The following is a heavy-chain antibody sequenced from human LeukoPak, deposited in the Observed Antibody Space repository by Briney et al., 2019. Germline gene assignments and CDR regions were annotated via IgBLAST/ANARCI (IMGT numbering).Heavy chain of an antibody. CDR1: GGSFSGYY. CDR3: ARRRMATTRYYYYYMDV. D-gene: IGHD5-24*01. J-gene: IGHJ6*03. Sequence: SETLSLTCAVYGGSFSGYYWSWIRQPPGKGLEWIGEINHSGSTNYNPSLKSRVTISVDTSKNQFSLKLSSVTAADTAVYYCARRRMATTRYYYYYMDVWGKGTTVTISS. V-gene: IGHV4-34*01. CDR2: INHSGST.